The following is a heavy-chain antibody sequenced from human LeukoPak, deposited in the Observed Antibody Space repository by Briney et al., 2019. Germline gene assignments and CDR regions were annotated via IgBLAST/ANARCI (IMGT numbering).Heavy chain of an antibody. D-gene: IGHD3-22*01. CDR1: GGTFSSYA. V-gene: IGHV1-69*04. J-gene: IGHJ4*02. CDR2: IIPILGIA. CDR3: ASTLEDYYDSSGYYRLFDY. Sequence: GASVKVSCKASGGTFSSYAISWVRQAPGQGLEWMGRIIPILGIANYAQKFQGRVTITADKSTSTAYMELSSLRSEDTAVYYCASTLEDYYDSSGYYRLFDYWGQGTLVTVSS.